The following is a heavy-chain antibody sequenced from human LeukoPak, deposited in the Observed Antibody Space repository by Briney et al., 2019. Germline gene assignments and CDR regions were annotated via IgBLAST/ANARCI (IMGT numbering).Heavy chain of an antibody. D-gene: IGHD3-10*01. J-gene: IGHJ4*02. CDR1: GGSISSYY. Sequence: SETLSLTCTVSGGSISSYYWGWIRQPPGKGLEWIGYIYYSGSTNYNPSLKSRVTISVDTSKNQFSLKLSSVTAADTAVYYCARHFLWFGELMAFDYWGQGTLVTVSS. CDR3: ARHFLWFGELMAFDY. CDR2: IYYSGST. V-gene: IGHV4-59*08.